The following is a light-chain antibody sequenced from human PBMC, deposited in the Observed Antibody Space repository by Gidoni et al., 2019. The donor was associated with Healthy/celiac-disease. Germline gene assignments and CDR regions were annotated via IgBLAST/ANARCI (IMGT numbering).Light chain of an antibody. CDR3: QSYDSSLSGSV. J-gene: IGLJ3*02. Sequence: QSVLTQPPSLSWAPGHIVTISCTGSSSNIAAGYDVHWYQQLPGTAPKLLIYGNSNRPSGVPDRFSGSKSGTSASLAITGLQAEDEADYYCQSYDSSLSGSVFGGGTKLTVL. CDR1: SSNIAAGYD. V-gene: IGLV1-40*01. CDR2: GNS.